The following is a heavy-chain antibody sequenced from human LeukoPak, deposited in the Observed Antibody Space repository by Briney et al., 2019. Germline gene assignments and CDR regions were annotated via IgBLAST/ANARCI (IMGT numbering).Heavy chain of an antibody. CDR3: ATGPITVSAHGWFDP. V-gene: IGHV4-59*08. J-gene: IGHJ5*02. Sequence: SSETLSLTCTVSGGSISSYYWSWIRQPPGKGLEWIGYIYYSGSTNYNPSLKSRVTISVDTSKNQFSLKLSSVTAADTAVYYCATGPITVSAHGWFDPWGQGTLVTVSS. D-gene: IGHD4-17*01. CDR2: IYYSGST. CDR1: GGSISSYY.